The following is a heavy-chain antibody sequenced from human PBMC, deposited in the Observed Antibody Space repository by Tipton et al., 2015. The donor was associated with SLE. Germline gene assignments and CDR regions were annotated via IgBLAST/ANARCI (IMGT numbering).Heavy chain of an antibody. CDR2: IYTSGNT. J-gene: IGHJ4*02. D-gene: IGHD3-22*01. Sequence: TLSLTCTVSGGSISSTGYYWSWIRQPAGKGLEWIGYIYTSGNTNYNPSLKGRVTISVDTSKNQFSLKLSSVTAADTAVYYCARLLIVPDYWGQGTLVTVSS. CDR3: ARLLIVPDY. CDR1: GGSISSTGYY. V-gene: IGHV4-61*09.